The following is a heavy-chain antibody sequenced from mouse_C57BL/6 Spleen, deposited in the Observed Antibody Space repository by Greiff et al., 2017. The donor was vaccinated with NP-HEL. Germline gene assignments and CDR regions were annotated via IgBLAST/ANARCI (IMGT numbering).Heavy chain of an antibody. J-gene: IGHJ3*01. V-gene: IGHV1-42*01. Sequence: EVKLVESGPELVKPGASVKISCKASGYSFTGYYMNWVKQSPEKSLEWIGEINPSTGGTTYNQKFKAKATLTVDKSSSTAYMQLKSLTSEDSAVYYCARWDYYGSSPLFAYWGQGTLVTVSA. CDR2: INPSTGGT. D-gene: IGHD1-1*01. CDR1: GYSFTGYY. CDR3: ARWDYYGSSPLFAY.